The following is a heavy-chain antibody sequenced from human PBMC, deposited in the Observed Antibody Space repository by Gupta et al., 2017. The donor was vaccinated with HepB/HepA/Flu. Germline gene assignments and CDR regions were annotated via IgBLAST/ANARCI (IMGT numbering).Heavy chain of an antibody. Sequence: EVQLLQSGGGLVQPGGSLKLSCAASEFTSSDYGMSWVRQAPGRGLEGVSGISASGGITYYADSVKGRFAISRDNSRNTVYLEMDSLRADDTAVYYCAKGAYDGYYYYGLDVWGQGTTVTVSS. J-gene: IGHJ6*02. V-gene: IGHV3-23*01. CDR2: ISASGGIT. CDR3: AKGAYDGYYYYGLDV. D-gene: IGHD3-22*01. CDR1: EFTSSDYG.